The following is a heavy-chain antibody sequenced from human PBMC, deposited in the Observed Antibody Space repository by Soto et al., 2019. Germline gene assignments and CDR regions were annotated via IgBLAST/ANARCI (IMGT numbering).Heavy chain of an antibody. J-gene: IGHJ3*02. D-gene: IGHD5-18*01. CDR3: AGGEAVRTCIQLWSAFAI. V-gene: IGHV1-18*01. Sequence: QVQLVQSGAEVKKPGASVKVSCKASVYTCTSYGISGVRQAPGQGLEWMGWISAHNGNTNYSQKLQGRVTMTTDTSPTTAYMGLSSLRSDDTAVYYCAGGEAVRTCIQLWSAFAIWGQGTMITDSS. CDR2: ISAHNGNT. CDR1: VYTCTSYG.